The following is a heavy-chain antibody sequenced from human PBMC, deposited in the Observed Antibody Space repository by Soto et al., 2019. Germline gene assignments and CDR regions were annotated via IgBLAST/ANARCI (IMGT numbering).Heavy chain of an antibody. CDR3: AQRTMGDTGWGAFDI. J-gene: IGHJ3*02. CDR2: IYWDDDK. V-gene: IGHV2-5*02. D-gene: IGHD1-26*01. Sequence: SGPTLVNPTQTLTLTCTFSGFSLSTSGVGVGWIRQPPGKALEWLALIYWDDDKRYSPSLKSRLTITKDTSKNQVVLTMTNMEPVDTATYYCAQRTMGDTGWGAFDIWGQGTMVTVSS. CDR1: GFSLSTSGVG.